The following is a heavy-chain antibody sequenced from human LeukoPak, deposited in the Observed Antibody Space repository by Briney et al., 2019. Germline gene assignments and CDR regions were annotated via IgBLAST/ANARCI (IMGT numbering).Heavy chain of an antibody. CDR2: IYYSGST. D-gene: IGHD4-11*01. CDR3: ARHVPVTYYYYYYMDV. CDR1: GGSISSSSYY. J-gene: IGHJ6*03. V-gene: IGHV4-39*01. Sequence: SETLSLTCTVSGGSISSSSYYWGWIRQPPGKGLEWIGSIYYSGSTYYNPSLKSRVTISVDTSKNQFSLKLSSVTAADTAVYYCARHVPVTYYYYYYMDVWGKGTTVTVSS.